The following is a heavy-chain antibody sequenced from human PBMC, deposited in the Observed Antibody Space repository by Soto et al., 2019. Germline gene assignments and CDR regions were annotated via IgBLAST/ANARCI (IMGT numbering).Heavy chain of an antibody. CDR3: ARMPRNVGIRRDTRERGFDS. J-gene: IGHJ4*02. CDR2: IDDSGTT. D-gene: IGHD2-2*01. CDR1: VGFTRRYN. V-gene: IGHV4-34*01. Sequence: TXSLTCAFYVGFTRRYNWNWIRQSPGKGLEWIGEIDDSGTTNYNPSLKSRVAMSVDTSKNQFSLKMSSLTAADTAVYYCARMPRNVGIRRDTRERGFDSWSQGSLVTVSS.